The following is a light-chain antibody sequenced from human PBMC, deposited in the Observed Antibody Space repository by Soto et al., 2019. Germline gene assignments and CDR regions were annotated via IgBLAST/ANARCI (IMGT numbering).Light chain of an antibody. J-gene: IGKJ5*01. CDR3: QHYHSFSIT. CDR1: QNISIW. CDR2: DSS. V-gene: IGKV1-5*01. Sequence: DIQMTPSPSPLSAFVGDRITITFRASQNISIWLAWYQQRPGRAPRLLIYDSSSLESGVPSTFSGSGSGTEFSLTISNLRPDDFATYYCQHYHSFSITFGQGTLLEIK.